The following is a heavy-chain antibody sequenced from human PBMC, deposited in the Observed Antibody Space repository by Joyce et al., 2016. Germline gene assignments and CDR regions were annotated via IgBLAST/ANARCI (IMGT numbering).Heavy chain of an antibody. V-gene: IGHV3-30*18. Sequence: QAQLVESGGGVVQPGRSLRLSCAVSEFTFRSYGMHWVRQAPGKGLEWVVVISNDGKNKNYADAVKGRFTVSRDNSKKILSLQMNSLRPEDTAVYYCAKDRETSAVLDFWGQGTPVTVSS. D-gene: IGHD6-25*01. CDR1: EFTFRSYG. CDR2: ISNDGKNK. CDR3: AKDRETSAVLDF. J-gene: IGHJ4*02.